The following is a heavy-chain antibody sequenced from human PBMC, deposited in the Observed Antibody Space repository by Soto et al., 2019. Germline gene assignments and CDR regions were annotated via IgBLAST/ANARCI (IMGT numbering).Heavy chain of an antibody. D-gene: IGHD5-12*01. CDR3: AKDSGYDHTD. CDR1: GLTFGSSG. J-gene: IGHJ4*02. V-gene: IGHV3-23*01. CDR2: LRGSGGST. Sequence: EVQLLESGGGLVQPGGSLRLSGAAFGLTFGSSGMTWVRQAPGKGLEWISGLRGSGGSTYYADSVKGRFTISRDTSKSTLYLQMHSLRVEDTAVYYCAKDSGYDHTDWGQGTLVTVSS.